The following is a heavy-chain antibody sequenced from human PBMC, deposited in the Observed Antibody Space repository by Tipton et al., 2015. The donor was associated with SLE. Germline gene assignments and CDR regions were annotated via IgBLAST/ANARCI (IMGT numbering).Heavy chain of an antibody. CDR2: MYASGST. CDR1: DGSISDYY. J-gene: IGHJ4*02. D-gene: IGHD6-19*01. Sequence: TLSLTCTVSDGSISDYYWTWIRQPAGEGLEWIGRMYASGSTNYNPSLGSRAAMSVDASKSHFSLKLTSVTAADTAVYYCARDSPTVAGTLDSWGQGTLVIVSA. CDR3: ARDSPTVAGTLDS. V-gene: IGHV4-4*07.